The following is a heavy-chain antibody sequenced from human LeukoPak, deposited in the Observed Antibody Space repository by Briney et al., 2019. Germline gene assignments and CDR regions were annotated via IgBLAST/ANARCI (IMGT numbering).Heavy chain of an antibody. CDR3: ARVETVGVLPLYFDY. V-gene: IGHV4-34*01. D-gene: IGHD1-26*01. CDR1: GGSFSGYY. CDR2: INHSGST. Sequence: ASETLSLTCAVYGGSFSGYYWSWIRQPPGKGLEWIGEINHSGSTNYNPSLKSRVTISVDTSKNQFSLKLSSVTAADTAVYYCARVETVGVLPLYFDYWGQGTLVTVSS. J-gene: IGHJ4*02.